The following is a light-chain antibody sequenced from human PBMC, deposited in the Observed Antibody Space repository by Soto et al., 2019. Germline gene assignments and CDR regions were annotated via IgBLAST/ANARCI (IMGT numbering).Light chain of an antibody. CDR1: SSNIGSNY. Sequence: QSVLTQPPSVSAAPGQKVTISCSGSSSNIGSNYVTWYQQLPGTAPQVVIYDNNKRPSGIPDRFSGSKSGTSATLGITGLQTGDEADYYCGTWDTSLGAGLFGGGTQLTVL. J-gene: IGLJ2*01. CDR3: GTWDTSLGAGL. V-gene: IGLV1-51*01. CDR2: DNN.